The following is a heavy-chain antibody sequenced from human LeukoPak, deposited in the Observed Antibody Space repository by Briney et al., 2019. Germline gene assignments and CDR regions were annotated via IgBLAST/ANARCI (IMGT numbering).Heavy chain of an antibody. V-gene: IGHV3-53*01. J-gene: IGHJ4*02. Sequence: GGSLRLSCAVSGFTVSGNYMSWVRQAPGKGLEWVSLVYSGGTTYYADSVKGRFTISRDNSKNTLYLQMNSLRAEDTAVYYCARRAGGYSHPYDYWGQGILVTVSS. CDR3: ARRAGGYSHPYDY. CDR2: VYSGGTT. D-gene: IGHD4-23*01. CDR1: GFTVSGNY.